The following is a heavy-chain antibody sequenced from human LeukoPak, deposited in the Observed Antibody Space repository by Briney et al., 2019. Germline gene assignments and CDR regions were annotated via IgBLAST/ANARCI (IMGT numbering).Heavy chain of an antibody. V-gene: IGHV3-7*01. CDR3: ARDGGDIVRH. CDR2: IKQDGSEK. CDR1: GLTFSSYW. Sequence: GGSLRLSCAVSGLTFSSYWMSWVRQAPGKGLEWVANIKQDGSEKYYVDSVKGRFTISRDNAKNSLYLQMNSLRAEDTAVYYCARDGGDIVRHWGQGTLVTVSS. D-gene: IGHD2-8*01. J-gene: IGHJ4*02.